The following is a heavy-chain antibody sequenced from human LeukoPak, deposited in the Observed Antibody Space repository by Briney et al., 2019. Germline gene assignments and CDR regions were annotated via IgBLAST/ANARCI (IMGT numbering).Heavy chain of an antibody. J-gene: IGHJ5*02. CDR1: GGSFSGYY. CDR3: ARDSSGWYRWFDP. V-gene: IGHV4-59*01. CDR2: IYYTGST. D-gene: IGHD6-19*01. Sequence: SETLSLTCAVYGGSFSGYYWSWIRQPPGKGLEWIGYIYYTGSTSYNPSLKSRVTISVDTSKNQFSLKLNSVTAADTAVYYCARDSSGWYRWFDPWGQGTLVTVSS.